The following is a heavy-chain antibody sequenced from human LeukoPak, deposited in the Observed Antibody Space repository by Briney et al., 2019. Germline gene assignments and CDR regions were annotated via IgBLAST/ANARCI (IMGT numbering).Heavy chain of an antibody. CDR3: ARALYGDYDYYFDY. V-gene: IGHV4-34*01. J-gene: IGHJ4*02. CDR1: GGSFSGYY. Sequence: SSETLSLTCAVYGGSFSGYYWSWIRQPPGKELEWIGEINHSGSTNYNPSLKSRVTISVDTSKNQFSLKLSSVTAADTAVYYCARALYGDYDYYFDYWGQGTLVTVSS. CDR2: INHSGST. D-gene: IGHD4-17*01.